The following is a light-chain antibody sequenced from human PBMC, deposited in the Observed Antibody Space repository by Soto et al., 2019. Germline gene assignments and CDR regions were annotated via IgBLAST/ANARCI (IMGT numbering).Light chain of an antibody. Sequence: EIVLTQSPGTLSLSPGERATLSCRASQSVSSSYLVWYQQKPGQAPRLLIYGASSRATGIPDRFSGSGSGTHFTLTISRLEPEDFAVYYCQQYGSSPPVTFGGGTKVEIK. J-gene: IGKJ4*01. CDR2: GAS. CDR1: QSVSSSY. V-gene: IGKV3-20*01. CDR3: QQYGSSPPVT.